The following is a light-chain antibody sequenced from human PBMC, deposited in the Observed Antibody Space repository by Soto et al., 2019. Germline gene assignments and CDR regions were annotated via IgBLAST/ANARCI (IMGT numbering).Light chain of an antibody. CDR3: QQYNGSLT. V-gene: IGKV1-5*03. J-gene: IGKJ2*01. Sequence: DIQMTQSPSTLSASVGDRVTLTCRASQSISDSLAWYQQKPGQAPKLLIYEASSLKSGVPSRFSGSRSGTDSPLISSILHADDFVYYYCQQYNGSLTFGQGTKVEIK. CDR2: EAS. CDR1: QSISDS.